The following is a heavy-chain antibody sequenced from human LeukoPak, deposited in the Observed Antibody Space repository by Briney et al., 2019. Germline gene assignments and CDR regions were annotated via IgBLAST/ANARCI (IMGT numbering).Heavy chain of an antibody. V-gene: IGHV3-23*01. J-gene: IGHJ6*03. CDR3: ARGVPHLTGYRVSHYMDV. D-gene: IGHD3-9*01. CDR1: GFTFSSYE. CDR2: ISGSGGST. Sequence: GGSLRLSCAASGFTFSSYEMNWVRQAPGKGLEWVSAISGSGGSTYYADSVKGRFTISRDNSKNTLYLQMNSLRAEDTAVYYCARGVPHLTGYRVSHYMDVWGKGTTVTVSS.